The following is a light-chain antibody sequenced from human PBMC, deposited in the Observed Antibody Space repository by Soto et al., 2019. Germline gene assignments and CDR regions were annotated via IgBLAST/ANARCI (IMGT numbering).Light chain of an antibody. Sequence: QSVLTQPASVSGSPGQSITISCTGTSSDVGSYNLVSWYQQHPVKAPKLMIYEVSKRPSGVSNRFSGSKSVNTASLTISGLQAEDEADYYCCSYAGSSTVVFGGGTKLTVL. V-gene: IGLV2-23*02. J-gene: IGLJ2*01. CDR1: SSDVGSYNL. CDR2: EVS. CDR3: CSYAGSSTVV.